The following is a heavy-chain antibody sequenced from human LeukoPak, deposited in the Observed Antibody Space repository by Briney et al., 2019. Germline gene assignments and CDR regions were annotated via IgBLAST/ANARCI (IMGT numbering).Heavy chain of an antibody. D-gene: IGHD3-22*01. Sequence: GGSLRLSCAASGFTFSSYGMHWVRPDPGKGLEWVAVIPYDGSNKYYADSVKGRFTISRDNSKNTLYLQMNSLRAEDTAVYYCAKDDSSGYYPPGFDYWGQGTLVTVSS. J-gene: IGHJ4*02. CDR2: IPYDGSNK. V-gene: IGHV3-30*18. CDR1: GFTFSSYG. CDR3: AKDDSSGYYPPGFDY.